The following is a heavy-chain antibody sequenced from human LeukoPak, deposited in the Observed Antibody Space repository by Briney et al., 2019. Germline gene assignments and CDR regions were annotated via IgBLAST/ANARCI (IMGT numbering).Heavy chain of an antibody. CDR2: ISTSSTYV. J-gene: IGHJ4*02. CDR3: ARRDDYGDFIDY. Sequence: GGSLRLSCAASGFTLSGFSMNWVRQAPGKGLEWVSSISTSSTYVYYADSVKGRFTISRDNAKNSLYLQMNSLRAEDTAVYYCARRDDYGDFIDYWGQGTLVTVSS. CDR1: GFTLSGFS. D-gene: IGHD4-17*01. V-gene: IGHV3-21*01.